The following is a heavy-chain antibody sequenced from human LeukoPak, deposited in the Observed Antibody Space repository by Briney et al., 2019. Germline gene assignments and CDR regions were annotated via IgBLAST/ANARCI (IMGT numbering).Heavy chain of an antibody. CDR3: ASLFGGNYLYYFDY. CDR1: GYTFTGYY. J-gene: IGHJ4*02. CDR2: INPKSGGT. D-gene: IGHD4/OR15-4a*01. V-gene: IGHV1-2*02. Sequence: GASVKVSCKTSGYTFTGYYMHWVRQAPGQGLEWMGRINPKSGGTNYAQKFQGRVTMTRDTSISTAYMELHRLRSDDTAVYYCASLFGGNYLYYFDYWGQGTLVTVSS.